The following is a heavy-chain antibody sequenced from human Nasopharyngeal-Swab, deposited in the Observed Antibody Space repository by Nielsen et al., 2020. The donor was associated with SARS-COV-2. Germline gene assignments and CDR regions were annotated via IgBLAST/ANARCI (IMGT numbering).Heavy chain of an antibody. CDR3: ARDFPRYSSSWFSYFDY. CDR1: GFIFSSYG. J-gene: IGHJ4*02. CDR2: IWYDGSNK. D-gene: IGHD6-13*01. Sequence: GGSLRLSCAASGFIFSSYGMHWVRQAPGKGLEWVAVIWYDGSNKYYADSVKGRFTISRDNSKNTLYLQMNSLRAEDTAVYYCARDFPRYSSSWFSYFDYWGQGTLVTVSS. V-gene: IGHV3-33*01.